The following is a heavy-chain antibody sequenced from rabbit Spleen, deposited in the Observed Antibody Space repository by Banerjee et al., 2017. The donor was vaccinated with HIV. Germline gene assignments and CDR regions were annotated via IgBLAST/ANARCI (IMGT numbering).Heavy chain of an antibody. D-gene: IGHD8-1*01. CDR1: GFDLSSYYY. V-gene: IGHV1S45*01. CDR2: IGSGSSGST. Sequence: QEQLEESGGGLVQPEGSLTLTCKASGFDLSSYYYMCWVRQAPGKGLEWIGCIGSGSSGSTYYASWAKGRFTISKTSSTTVTLQMTSLTVADTATYFCARDTGSSFSTYGMDLWGPGTLVTVS. CDR3: ARDTGSSFSTYGMDL. J-gene: IGHJ6*01.